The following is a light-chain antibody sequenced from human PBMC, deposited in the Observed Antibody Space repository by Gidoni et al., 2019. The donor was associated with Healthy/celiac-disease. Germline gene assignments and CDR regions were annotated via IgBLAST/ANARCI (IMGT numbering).Light chain of an antibody. J-gene: IGKJ4*01. CDR1: QSVSSN. V-gene: IGKV3-15*01. CDR2: GAS. Sequence: EIVMTKTPDTLSVSPGERATLSCRASQSVSSNLAWSQQKPGQAPRLLIYGASTRATGIPARCRGSGSGTEFTLTISSLQSEDFAVYYCQQYNNWPLTFGGGTKVEIK. CDR3: QQYNNWPLT.